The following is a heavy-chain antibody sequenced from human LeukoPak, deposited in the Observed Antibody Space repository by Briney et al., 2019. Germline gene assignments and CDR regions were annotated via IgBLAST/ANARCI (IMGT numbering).Heavy chain of an antibody. V-gene: IGHV4-59*10. Sequence: SETLSLTCAVYGGSFSSYYWSWIRQPAGKGLEWIGRIYTSGSTNYNPSLKSRVTMSVDTSKNQFSLKLSSVTAADTAVYYCARQQGSTVTTYWFDPWGQGTLVTVSS. J-gene: IGHJ5*02. CDR1: GGSFSSYY. D-gene: IGHD4-11*01. CDR2: IYTSGST. CDR3: ARQQGSTVTTYWFDP.